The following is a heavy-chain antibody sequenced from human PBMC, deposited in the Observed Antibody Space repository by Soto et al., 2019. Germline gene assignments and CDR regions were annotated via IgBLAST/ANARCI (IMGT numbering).Heavy chain of an antibody. J-gene: IGHJ4*02. D-gene: IGHD1-20*01. CDR2: IIPIFGTA. V-gene: IGHV1-69*13. Sequence: AASVKVSCKASGGTFSSYAISWVRQAPGQGLEWMGGIIPIFGTANYAQKFQGRVTITADESTSTAYMELSSLRSEDTAVYYCARGITGTHSFDYWGQGTLVTVSS. CDR3: ARGITGTHSFDY. CDR1: GGTFSSYA.